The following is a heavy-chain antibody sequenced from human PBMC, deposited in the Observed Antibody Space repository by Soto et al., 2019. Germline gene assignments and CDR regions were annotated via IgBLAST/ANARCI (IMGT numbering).Heavy chain of an antibody. CDR3: ARGVFGEQLVISDWFDP. D-gene: IGHD3-10*02. V-gene: IGHV1-8*01. CDR2: MNPNSGNT. Sequence: ASVKVSCKASGYTFTSYDINWVRQATGQGLEWMGWMNPNSGNTNYAQKFQGRVTMTRDTSISTAYMELSRLRSDDTAVYYCARGVFGEQLVISDWFDPWGQGTLVTVSS. J-gene: IGHJ5*02. CDR1: GYTFTSYD.